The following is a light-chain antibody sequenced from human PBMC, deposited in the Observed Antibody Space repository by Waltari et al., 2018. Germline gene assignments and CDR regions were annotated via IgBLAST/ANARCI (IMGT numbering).Light chain of an antibody. CDR1: RSDVGRHKF. CDR3: CSYVGGITPFLV. CDR2: ESS. V-gene: IGLV2-23*01. Sequence: QSALTQPASVSGSPGQSITISCSGTRSDVGRHKFVSWFQQHPGKVPKLMFYESSKRPSGVSNRFSGSNSDNAASLTITGLQTEDEADYYCCSYVGGITPFLVFGGGTKVTVL. J-gene: IGLJ2*01.